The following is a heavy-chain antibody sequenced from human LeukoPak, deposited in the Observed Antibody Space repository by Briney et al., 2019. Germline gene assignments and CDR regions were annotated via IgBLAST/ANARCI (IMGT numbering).Heavy chain of an antibody. J-gene: IGHJ4*02. D-gene: IGHD3-10*01. CDR2: ISGSGGST. CDR1: GFTFSSYA. Sequence: GGSLRLSCAASGFTFSSYAMSWVRQAPGKGLEWVSDISGSGGSTYYADSVKGRFTISRDNSKNTVYLQMNSLRAEDTAVYFCAKAAYFYGSGSYYNDYWGQGTLVTVSS. V-gene: IGHV3-23*01. CDR3: AKAAYFYGSGSYYNDY.